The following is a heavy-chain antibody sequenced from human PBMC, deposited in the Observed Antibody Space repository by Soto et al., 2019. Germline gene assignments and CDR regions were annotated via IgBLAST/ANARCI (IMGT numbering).Heavy chain of an antibody. D-gene: IGHD2-2*01. V-gene: IGHV4-39*02. CDR2: IYYSGGTT. J-gene: IGHJ4*02. CDR3: ARMSTSNYYFDS. CDR1: GGSISRTTSY. Sequence: SETLSLTCTVSGGSISRTTSYWGWIRQPPGKGLEWIVNIYYSGGTTYNNPSLKSRVTISVDTSKNHFSLQLKSVTAADTAVYYCARMSTSNYYFDSWGQGTLVTVSS.